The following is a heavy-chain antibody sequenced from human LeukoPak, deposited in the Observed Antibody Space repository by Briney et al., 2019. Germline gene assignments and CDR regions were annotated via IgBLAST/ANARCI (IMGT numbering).Heavy chain of an antibody. CDR2: ISYDGSNK. CDR1: GFTFSTYG. J-gene: IGHJ4*02. CDR3: AKDLNGLLWFGELLTSPFGY. Sequence: GGSLRLSCAASGFTFSTYGMHWVRQAPGKGLEWVAVISYDGSNKYYADSVKGRFTISRDNSKNTLYLQMNSLRAEDTAVYYCAKDLNGLLWFGELLTSPFGYWGQGTLVTVSS. V-gene: IGHV3-30*18. D-gene: IGHD3-10*01.